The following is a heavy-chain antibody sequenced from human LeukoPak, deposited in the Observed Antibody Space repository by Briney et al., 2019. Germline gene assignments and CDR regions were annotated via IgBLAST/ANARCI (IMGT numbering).Heavy chain of an antibody. CDR2: IYPGDSNT. Sequence: GESLKISCQGSGYSFTSYWIAWVRQMPGKGLEWMGIIYPGDSNTKYSPSFQGQVSISADKSISTAYLQWSSLKASDTAMYYCARHDNGGMVRGLIPADAFDIWGQGTMVTVSS. D-gene: IGHD3-10*01. CDR1: GYSFTSYW. CDR3: ARHDNGGMVRGLIPADAFDI. V-gene: IGHV5-51*01. J-gene: IGHJ3*02.